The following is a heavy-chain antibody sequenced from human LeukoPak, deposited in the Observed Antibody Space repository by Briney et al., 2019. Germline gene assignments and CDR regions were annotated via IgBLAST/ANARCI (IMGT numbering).Heavy chain of an antibody. J-gene: IGHJ6*03. CDR1: GGSISSDNYY. Sequence: SQTLSLTCTVSGGSISSDNYYWSWIRQPAGKGLEWIGRIYTTGSTNYNPSLTNRVTISIDTSKNQFSQKLSSVTAADTAVYYCARGPYCSTIHRSGCYMDFWGKGTTVTVSS. D-gene: IGHD2-2*01. CDR3: ARGPYCSTIHRSGCYMDF. V-gene: IGHV4-61*02. CDR2: IYTTGST.